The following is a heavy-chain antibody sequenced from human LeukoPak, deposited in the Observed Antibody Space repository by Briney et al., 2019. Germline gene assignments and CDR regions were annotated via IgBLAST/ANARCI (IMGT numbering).Heavy chain of an antibody. J-gene: IGHJ4*02. CDR3: ARASSSGGWYYFDY. D-gene: IGHD2-15*01. CDR2: MNPNSGNT. Sequence: ASVKASCKASGYTFTSYDINWVRQATGQGLEWMGWMNPNSGNTGYAQKFQGRVTMTRNTSISTAYMELSSLRSEDTAVYYCARASSSGGWYYFDYWGQGTLVTVSS. CDR1: GYTFTSYD. V-gene: IGHV1-8*01.